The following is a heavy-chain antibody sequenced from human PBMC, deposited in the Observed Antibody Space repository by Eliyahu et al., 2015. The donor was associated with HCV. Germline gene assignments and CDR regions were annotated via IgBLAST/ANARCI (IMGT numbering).Heavy chain of an antibody. CDR1: GFTFSSYE. V-gene: IGHV3-48*03. CDR2: ISSSGSTI. CDR3: ARDGAVAGGLDV. Sequence: EVQLVESGGGLVQPGGSLRLSCAASGFTFSSYEMNWVRQAPGKGLEWVSYISSSGSTIYYADSVKGRFTISRDNAKNSLYLQMNSLRAEDTAVYYCARDGAVAGGLDVWGQGTTVTVSS. D-gene: IGHD6-19*01. J-gene: IGHJ6*02.